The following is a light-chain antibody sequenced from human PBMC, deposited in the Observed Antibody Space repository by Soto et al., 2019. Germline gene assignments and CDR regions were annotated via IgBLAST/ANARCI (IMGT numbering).Light chain of an antibody. CDR2: DSS. Sequence: DIQMTQSPSSLSASVGDRVTITCQASQGISHYLNWYQQKPGKAPKLLIYDSSNLKTGVPSRFSGSGSETDFTLTISSLQPDDGETYYCQHYDHVPLSFGGGTKVEIK. J-gene: IGKJ4*01. CDR1: QGISHY. CDR3: QHYDHVPLS. V-gene: IGKV1-33*01.